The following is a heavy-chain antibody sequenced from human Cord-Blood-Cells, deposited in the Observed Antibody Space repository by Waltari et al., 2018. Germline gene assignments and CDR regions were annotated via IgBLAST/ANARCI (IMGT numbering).Heavy chain of an antibody. J-gene: IGHJ4*02. V-gene: IGHV3-33*01. CDR1: GFTFSSYG. Sequence: QVQLVESGGGVVQPGRSLRLSCAASGFTFSSYGMHWVRQAPGKGLEWVADIGYDVSNKYYADSVRGRFTISRDNSKNTLDLQMNSLGAEDTAVYYCARDTAIGITGDEFDDWGQGTLVTVSS. CDR3: ARDTAIGITGDEFDD. CDR2: IGYDVSNK. D-gene: IGHD7-27*01.